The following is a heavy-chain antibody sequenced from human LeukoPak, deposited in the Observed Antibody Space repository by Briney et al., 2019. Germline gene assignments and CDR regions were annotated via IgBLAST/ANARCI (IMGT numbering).Heavy chain of an antibody. V-gene: IGHV3-30-3*01. CDR1: GFTFSSYA. CDR3: AKESLQCFDY. CDR2: ISYDGSNK. D-gene: IGHD3-10*01. J-gene: IGHJ4*02. Sequence: GGSLRLSCAASGFTFSSYAMHWVRQAPGKGLEWVAVISYDGSNKYYADSVKGRFTISRDNSKNTLYLQMNSLRAEDTAVYYCAKESLQCFDYWGQGTLVTVSS.